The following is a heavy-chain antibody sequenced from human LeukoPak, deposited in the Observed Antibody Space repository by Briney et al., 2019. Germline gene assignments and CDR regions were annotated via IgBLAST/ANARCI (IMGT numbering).Heavy chain of an antibody. CDR3: ARGVDCTNGVCPDNYYYYMDV. D-gene: IGHD2-8*01. Sequence: ASVKVSCKASGYSFTAYFVHWVRQAPGQGLEWMGWINPNSDGTNYAQNFQGRVTMTADPSISTAYMELSRLSSDDTAVYYCARGVDCTNGVCPDNYYYYMDVWGKGTTVTVSS. CDR1: GYSFTAYF. J-gene: IGHJ6*03. V-gene: IGHV1-2*02. CDR2: INPNSDGT.